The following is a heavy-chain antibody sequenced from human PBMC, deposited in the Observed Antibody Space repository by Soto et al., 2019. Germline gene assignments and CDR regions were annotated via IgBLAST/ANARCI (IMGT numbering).Heavy chain of an antibody. V-gene: IGHV3-74*01. CDR3: ARVSIWFGELMDGMDV. Sequence: EVQLVESAGGLVQPGGSLRLSCAASGFTFSSYWMHWVRQAPGKGLVWVSRINSDGSSIRYADSVKGRFTISRDNAKNTLYLQMNSLRAKDTAVYYCARVSIWFGELMDGMDVWGQGTTVTVSS. CDR2: INSDGSSI. CDR1: GFTFSSYW. D-gene: IGHD3-10*01. J-gene: IGHJ6*02.